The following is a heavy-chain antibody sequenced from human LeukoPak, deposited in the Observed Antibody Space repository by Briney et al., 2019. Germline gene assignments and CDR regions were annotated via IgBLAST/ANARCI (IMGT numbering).Heavy chain of an antibody. V-gene: IGHV1-2*02. CDR2: INSNNGVT. CDR1: GYIFTGYY. D-gene: IGHD6-6*01. Sequence: GASVKVSCKASGYIFTGYYMHWVRQARGQGLEWMGWINSNNGVTNYAQKFQGRVTMTRDTSIRTAYMELSTLRSDDTAVYFCAREGALSSIVARRLNWFDPWGQGTLVTVSS. J-gene: IGHJ5*02. CDR3: AREGALSSIVARRLNWFDP.